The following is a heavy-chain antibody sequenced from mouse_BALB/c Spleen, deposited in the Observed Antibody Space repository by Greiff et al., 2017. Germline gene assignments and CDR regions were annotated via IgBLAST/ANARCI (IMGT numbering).Heavy chain of an antibody. V-gene: IGHV5-17*02. J-gene: IGHJ2*01. D-gene: IGHD2-2*01. CDR1: GFTFSSFG. CDR2: ISSGSSTI. Sequence: EVKVVESGGGLVQPGGSRKLSCAASGFTFSSFGMHWVRQAPEKGLEWVAYISSGSSTIYYADTVKGRFTISRDNPKNTLFLQMTSLRSEDTAMYYCARLNGYDDFDYWGQGTTLTVSS. CDR3: ARLNGYDDFDY.